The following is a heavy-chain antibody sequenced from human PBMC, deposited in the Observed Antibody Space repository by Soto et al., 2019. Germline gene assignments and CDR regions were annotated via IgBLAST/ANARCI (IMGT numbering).Heavy chain of an antibody. V-gene: IGHV4-59*01. Sequence: QVQLQESGPGLVKPSETLSLTCTVSGDSISSYYWSWIRQPPGKGLEWIGYIYYSGSTNYNPSLKSRVTIQVDTSKNQFSLKLSSVPAADTAGYYCARARGGYFHYWGQGTLVTVSS. CDR1: GDSISSYY. CDR2: IYYSGST. D-gene: IGHD3-10*01. J-gene: IGHJ4*02. CDR3: ARARGGYFHY.